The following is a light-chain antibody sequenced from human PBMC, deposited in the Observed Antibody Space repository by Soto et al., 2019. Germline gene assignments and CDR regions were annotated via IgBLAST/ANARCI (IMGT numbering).Light chain of an antibody. CDR3: QSFDSSLRALYV. CDR2: GNN. Sequence: QSVLTQPPSVSGAPGQRVTISCIGATSDVHWYQHLPGTAPKLLIYGNNNRPSGVPDRFSGSKSGTSASLAITGLQAEDEADYYCQSFDSSLRALYVFGTGTKVTVL. V-gene: IGLV1-40*01. J-gene: IGLJ1*01. CDR1: GATSD.